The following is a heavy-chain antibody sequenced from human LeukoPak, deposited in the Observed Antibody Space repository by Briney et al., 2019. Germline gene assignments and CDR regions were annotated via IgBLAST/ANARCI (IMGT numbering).Heavy chain of an antibody. Sequence: GASVKVSCKASGYTFTSYAMHWVRQAPGQRLEWMGIINPSGGSTSYAQKFQGRVTMTRDMSTSTVYMELSSLRFEDTAVYYCARAEQLGPFDYWGQGTLVTVSS. CDR3: ARAEQLGPFDY. D-gene: IGHD6-6*01. J-gene: IGHJ4*02. CDR2: INPSGGST. CDR1: GYTFTSYA. V-gene: IGHV1-46*01.